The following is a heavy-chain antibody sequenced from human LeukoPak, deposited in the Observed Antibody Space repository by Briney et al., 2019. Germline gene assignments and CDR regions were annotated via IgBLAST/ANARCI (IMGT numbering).Heavy chain of an antibody. CDR2: IYSGGST. D-gene: IGHD3-22*01. V-gene: IGHV3-66*01. CDR3: ARDYYDSSEGWYWYFDL. CDR1: GFTVSSNY. J-gene: IGHJ2*01. Sequence: PGGSLRLSCAASGFTVSSNYMSWVRQAPGKGLGWVSVIYSGGSTYYADSVKGRFTISRDNSKNTLYLQMNSLRAEDTAVYYCARDYYDSSEGWYWYFDLWGRGTLVTVSS.